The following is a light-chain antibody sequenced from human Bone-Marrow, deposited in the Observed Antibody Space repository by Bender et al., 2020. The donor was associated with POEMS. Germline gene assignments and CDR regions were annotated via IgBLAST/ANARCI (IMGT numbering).Light chain of an antibody. CDR2: DVT. V-gene: IGLV2-11*01. CDR3: CSYDDTNTWV. J-gene: IGLJ3*02. Sequence: QPALTQPRSVSGSPGQSATISCNGTRADVGDYDYVSWYQQHSGKPPKLIIFDVTKRPSGVPNRFSGSKSGNTASLTISGLQAEDEADYYCCSYDDTNTWVFGGGTTLTVL. CDR1: RADVGDYDY.